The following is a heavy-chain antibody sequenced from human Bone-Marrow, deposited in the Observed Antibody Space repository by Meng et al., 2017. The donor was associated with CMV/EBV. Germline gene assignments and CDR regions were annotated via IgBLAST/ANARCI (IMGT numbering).Heavy chain of an antibody. J-gene: IGHJ4*02. CDR1: GFTFSSYG. D-gene: IGHD4-11*01. CDR3: ARVFSTTVAAFDS. V-gene: IGHV3-33*01. CDR2: IYYDGSNK. Sequence: GESLKISCAASGFTFSSYGMHWVRQAPGKGLEWVAVIYYDGSNKYYGDPVKGRFTISRDNSKNTLYLQMNSLRAEDTAVYYCARVFSTTVAAFDSWGQGTVVTVSS.